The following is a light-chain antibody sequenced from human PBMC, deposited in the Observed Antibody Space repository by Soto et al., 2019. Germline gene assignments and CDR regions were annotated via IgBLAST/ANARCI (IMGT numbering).Light chain of an antibody. CDR1: NSNIGSNT. V-gene: IGLV1-44*01. CDR3: AAWDDSLSGVV. J-gene: IGLJ2*01. Sequence: QSVLTQPPSASGTPGLRVTISCSGSNSNIGSNTVNWYHQLPGTAPKLLIYSNNQRPSGVPDRFSGSKSGTSASLVISGLQSDDEADYYCAAWDDSLSGVVFGGGTKLTVL. CDR2: SNN.